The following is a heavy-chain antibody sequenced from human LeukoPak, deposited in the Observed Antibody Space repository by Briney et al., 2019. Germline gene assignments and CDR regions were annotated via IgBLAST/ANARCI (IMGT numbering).Heavy chain of an antibody. J-gene: IGHJ4*02. D-gene: IGHD3-10*01. CDR3: ARDLRITMVRGLARFDY. CDR1: GYTFTSYG. V-gene: IGHV1-18*04. CDR2: ISAYNGNT. Sequence: ASVKASCKASGYTFTSYGISWVRQAPGQGLEWMGWISAYNGNTNYAQRLQGRVTMTTDTSTSTAYMELRSLRSDDTAVYYCARDLRITMVRGLARFDYWGQGTLVTVSS.